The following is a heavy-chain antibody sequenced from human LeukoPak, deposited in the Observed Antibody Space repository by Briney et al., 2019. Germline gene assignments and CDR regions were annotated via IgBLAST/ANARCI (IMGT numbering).Heavy chain of an antibody. CDR1: GASFSDYY. CDR2: INHSGRT. Sequence: SETLSLTCAVYGASFSDYYWSWIRQPPGKGLEWIGEINHSGRTKYNPSLKSRVTISVDTSKNQFSLKLSSVTAADTAVYYCASQRPGSGIGYWGQGTLVTVSS. J-gene: IGHJ4*02. V-gene: IGHV4-34*01. CDR3: ASQRPGSGIGY. D-gene: IGHD3-10*01.